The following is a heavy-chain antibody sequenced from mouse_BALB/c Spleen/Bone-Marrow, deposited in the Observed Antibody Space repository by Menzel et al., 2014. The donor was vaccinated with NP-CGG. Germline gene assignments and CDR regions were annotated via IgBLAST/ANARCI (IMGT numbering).Heavy chain of an antibody. CDR3: ARLGDGYYDALDY. CDR2: IDLYNGGT. D-gene: IGHD2-3*01. Sequence: VHVKQSGPELVKPGASVKVSCKASGYAFTNYNIYWVKQRHGKSLEWIGYIDLYNGGTSYNQKFKGKATLTVDKSSSTAYMHLNSLTSEDSAVYYCARLGDGYYDALDYRGQGTSVTVSS. V-gene: IGHV1S135*01. CDR1: GYAFTNYN. J-gene: IGHJ4*01.